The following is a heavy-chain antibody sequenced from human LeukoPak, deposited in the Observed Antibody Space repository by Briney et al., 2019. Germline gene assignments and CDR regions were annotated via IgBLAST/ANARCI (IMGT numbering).Heavy chain of an antibody. CDR3: ARDSSSYYFDY. V-gene: IGHV3-66*01. CDR1: GFSVTSNH. Sequence: GGSLRLSCAASGFSVTSNHMNWVRQAPGKGLEWVSIIYTGGTTHYADSLNDRFAISRDDSINTLYLQMNSLRAEDTAVYYCARDSSSYYFDYWGQGTLVTVSS. CDR2: IYTGGTT. J-gene: IGHJ4*02. D-gene: IGHD6-6*01.